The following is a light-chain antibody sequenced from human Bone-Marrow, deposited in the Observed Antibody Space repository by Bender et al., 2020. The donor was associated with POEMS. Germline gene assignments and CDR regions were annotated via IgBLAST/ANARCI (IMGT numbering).Light chain of an antibody. J-gene: IGLJ3*02. V-gene: IGLV3-1*01. Sequence: SYELTQPPSVSVSPGQTASITCSGDKLGDKYACWYQQKPGQSPVLVISQDNKRPSGIPERFSGSTSGTTAALTISGTQAMDEADYYCQAWDSPTAVFGGGTKLTVL. CDR3: QAWDSPTAV. CDR1: KLGDKY. CDR2: QDN.